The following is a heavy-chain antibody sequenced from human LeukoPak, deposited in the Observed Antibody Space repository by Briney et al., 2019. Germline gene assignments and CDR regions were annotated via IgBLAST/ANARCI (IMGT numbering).Heavy chain of an antibody. Sequence: SETLSLTCTVSGGSISSYYWSWIRQPPGKGLEWIGYIYTSGSTNYNPSLKSRVTISVDTSKNQFSLKLSSVTAADTAVYYCARRRVIRGYNTAFDIWGQGTMVTVSS. D-gene: IGHD5-24*01. CDR1: GGSISSYY. CDR3: ARRRVIRGYNTAFDI. CDR2: IYTSGST. V-gene: IGHV4-4*09. J-gene: IGHJ3*02.